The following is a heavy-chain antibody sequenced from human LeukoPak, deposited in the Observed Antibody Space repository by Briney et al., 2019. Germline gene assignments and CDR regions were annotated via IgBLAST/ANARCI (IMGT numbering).Heavy chain of an antibody. J-gene: IGHJ3*02. V-gene: IGHV1-18*04. CDR1: GYTFTSYG. CDR2: ISVYNGNT. CDR3: ARDGGIRTVGHDAFDS. D-gene: IGHD1-14*01. Sequence: ASVKVSCKGSGYTFTSYGINWVRQPPAQGLDWMGWISVYNGNTKYAQKLQGRVTMTTDTSTSTAYMELRSLRSDDTAVYYCARDGGIRTVGHDAFDSWGEGTMVTVSS.